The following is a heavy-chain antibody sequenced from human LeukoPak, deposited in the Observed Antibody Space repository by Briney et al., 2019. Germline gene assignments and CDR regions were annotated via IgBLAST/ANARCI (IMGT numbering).Heavy chain of an antibody. D-gene: IGHD2-15*01. CDR3: VTDIVVVVAATTPFDY. CDR2: MSYDGSSK. J-gene: IGHJ4*02. V-gene: IGHV3-30*03. CDR1: GFTFSSYG. Sequence: PGGSLRLSCAASGFTFSSYGMHWVRQAPGKGLEWVAFMSYDGSSKYCADSVKGRFTISRDKSKNTLYLQMDSLRAEDTAVYYCVTDIVVVVAATTPFDYWGQGTLVTVSS.